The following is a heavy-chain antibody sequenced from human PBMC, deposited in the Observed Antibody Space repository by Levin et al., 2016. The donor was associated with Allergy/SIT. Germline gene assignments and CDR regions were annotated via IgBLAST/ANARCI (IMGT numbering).Heavy chain of an antibody. CDR3: ARGGKKGSTSTFDY. D-gene: IGHD2-2*01. CDR1: GGSFSGYY. Sequence: SETLSLTCAVYGGSFSGYYWSWIRQPPGKGLEWIGEINHSGSTNYNPSLKSRVTISVDTSKNQFSLKLSSVTAADTAVYYCARGGKKGSTSTFDYWGQGTLVTVSS. CDR2: INHSGST. V-gene: IGHV4-34*01. J-gene: IGHJ4*02.